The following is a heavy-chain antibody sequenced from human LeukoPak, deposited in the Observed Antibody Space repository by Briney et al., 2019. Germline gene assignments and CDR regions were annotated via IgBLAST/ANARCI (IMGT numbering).Heavy chain of an antibody. Sequence: ASETLSLTCTVSGGSISSSSYYWGWIRQPPGKGLEWIGSIYYSGSTYYNPSLKSRVTISVDTSKNQFSLKLSSVTAADTAVYYCASPKVIFLWFGELFALDIWGQGTMVTVSS. J-gene: IGHJ3*02. V-gene: IGHV4-39*01. CDR3: ASPKVIFLWFGELFALDI. D-gene: IGHD3-10*01. CDR1: GGSISSSSYY. CDR2: IYYSGST.